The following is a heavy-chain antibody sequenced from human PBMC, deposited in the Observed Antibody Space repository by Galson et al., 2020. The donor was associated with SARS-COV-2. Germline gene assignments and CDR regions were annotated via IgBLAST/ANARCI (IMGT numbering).Heavy chain of an antibody. CDR3: AKGRIWFGELTAFDY. CDR2: ISWNSGSI. V-gene: IGHV3-9*01. D-gene: IGHD3-10*01. CDR1: GFTFDDYA. J-gene: IGHJ4*02. Sequence: GGSLRLSCAASGFTFDDYAMHWVRQAPGKGLEWVSGISWNSGSIGYADSVKGRFTISRDNAKNSLYLQMNSLRAEDTALYYCAKGRIWFGELTAFDYWGQGTLVTVSS.